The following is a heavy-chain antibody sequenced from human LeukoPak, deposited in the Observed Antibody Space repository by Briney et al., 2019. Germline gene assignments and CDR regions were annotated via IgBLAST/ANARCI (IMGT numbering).Heavy chain of an antibody. CDR3: ARRIAVAASTWFDP. J-gene: IGHJ5*02. D-gene: IGHD6-19*01. V-gene: IGHV4-4*07. CDR1: GGSISSYY. Sequence: SETLSLTCTVSGGSISSYYWSWIRQPAGKGLEWIGRIYTSGSTNYNPSLKSRVTISVDTSKNQFSLKLSSVTAADTAVYYCARRIAVAASTWFDPWGQGALVTVSS. CDR2: IYTSGST.